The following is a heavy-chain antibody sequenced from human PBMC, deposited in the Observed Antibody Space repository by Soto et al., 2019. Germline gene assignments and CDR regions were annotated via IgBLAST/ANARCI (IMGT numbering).Heavy chain of an antibody. CDR2: ISSSSSYT. CDR1: GFTFSDYY. D-gene: IGHD2-2*01. Sequence: GGSLRLSCAASGFTFSDYYMRWIRQAPGKGLEWVSYISSSSSYTNYADSVKGRLTISRDNAKNSLYLQMNSLRAEDTALYYCAREYQLLVGRYFDYGGQGTLVTVSS. J-gene: IGHJ4*02. CDR3: AREYQLLVGRYFDY. V-gene: IGHV3-11*06.